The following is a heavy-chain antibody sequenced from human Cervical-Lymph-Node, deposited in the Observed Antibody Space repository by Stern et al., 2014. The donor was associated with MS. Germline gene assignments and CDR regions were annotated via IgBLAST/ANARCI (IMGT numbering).Heavy chain of an antibody. CDR2: ISSSAMNI. J-gene: IGHJ6*02. CDR3: SRDFDVLTSGMDV. V-gene: IGHV3-21*01. CDR1: GFIFRRYD. Sequence: MQLVQSGGGLVKSGGSLRLSCAASGFIFRRYDMNWVRQAPGKGLEWVSSISSSAMNIHYADSVKGRFTISRDNAKNSLYLQMSSLRAEDTAVYYCSRDFDVLTSGMDVWGHGTTVTVSS. D-gene: IGHD3-16*01.